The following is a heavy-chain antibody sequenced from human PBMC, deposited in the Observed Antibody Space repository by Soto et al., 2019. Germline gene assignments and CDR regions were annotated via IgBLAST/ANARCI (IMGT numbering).Heavy chain of an antibody. Sequence: QVQLVESGGGVVQPGTSLTLSCAASGFDFSNFVMHWVRQAPGKGLVCVAVIWHDASHEYYGDSVQGRFTISRDNSKHLLYLQMNSLRAEDTAVYYCAREGGDEWIDYYYYGMDVWGHGTTVTVSS. CDR2: IWHDASHE. V-gene: IGHV3-33*01. J-gene: IGHJ6*02. D-gene: IGHD2-21*02. CDR3: AREGGDEWIDYYYYGMDV. CDR1: GFDFSNFV.